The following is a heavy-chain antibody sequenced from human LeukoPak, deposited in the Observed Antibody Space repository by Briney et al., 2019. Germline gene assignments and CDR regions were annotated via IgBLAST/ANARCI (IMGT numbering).Heavy chain of an antibody. CDR3: ARDRYCSSTKCQSFFDY. CDR1: GGSISTSYY. V-gene: IGHV4-38-2*02. CDR2: MHHSGST. J-gene: IGHJ4*02. Sequence: SETLSLTCTVSGGSISTSYYWGWIRPSPGKGLEWIGSMHHSGSTYYNPSLKSRVTMSVGTSKSQFSLKLSSVTAADTAVYYCARDRYCSSTKCQSFFDYWGQGALVTVSS. D-gene: IGHD2-2*01.